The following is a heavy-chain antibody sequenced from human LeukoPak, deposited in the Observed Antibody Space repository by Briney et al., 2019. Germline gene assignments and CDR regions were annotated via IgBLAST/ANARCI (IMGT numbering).Heavy chain of an antibody. Sequence: PGGSLRLSCASSGFTVSSNYMSWVRQAPGKGLEWVSVIYSGGSTYYADSVKGRFTISRDNSKNTLYLQMNSLRAEDTAVYYCAKVDIRSAAFDYWGQGTLVTVSS. CDR3: AKVDIRSAAFDY. CDR2: IYSGGST. V-gene: IGHV3-53*05. D-gene: IGHD3-9*01. CDR1: GFTVSSNY. J-gene: IGHJ4*02.